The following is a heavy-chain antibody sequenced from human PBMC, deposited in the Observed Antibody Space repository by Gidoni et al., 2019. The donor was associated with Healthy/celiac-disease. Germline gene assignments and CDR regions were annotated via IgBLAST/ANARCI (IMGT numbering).Heavy chain of an antibody. CDR1: VGSFSGYY. V-gene: IGHV4-34*01. Sequence: QVQLQQWGAGLLQPSETLSLTCAVSVGSFSGYYWSWFRQPPGKGMEWIGEINHSGRTNYNPSLKSRVTISVDTSKTQFSLKLSSVAAADTAVYYCARGSKGASDYWGQGTLVTVSS. J-gene: IGHJ4*02. CDR3: ARGSKGASDY. D-gene: IGHD3-16*01. CDR2: INHSGRT.